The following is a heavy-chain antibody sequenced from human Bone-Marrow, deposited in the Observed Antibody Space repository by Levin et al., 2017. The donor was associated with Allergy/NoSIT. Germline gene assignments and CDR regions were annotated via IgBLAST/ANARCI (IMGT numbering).Heavy chain of an antibody. D-gene: IGHD6-13*01. V-gene: IGHV2-70*11. CDR2: IDWDDAK. CDR1: GFSLSTSGMC. Sequence: RESGPTLVKPTQTLTLTCTFSGFSLSTSGMCVNWIRQPPGKALEWLARIDWDDAKYYSTSLRTRLTISKDTSENQVVLTMTNMDPVDTATYYCARIDRKFGNSWFSPFDYWGQGTLVTVSS. CDR3: ARIDRKFGNSWFSPFDY. J-gene: IGHJ4*02.